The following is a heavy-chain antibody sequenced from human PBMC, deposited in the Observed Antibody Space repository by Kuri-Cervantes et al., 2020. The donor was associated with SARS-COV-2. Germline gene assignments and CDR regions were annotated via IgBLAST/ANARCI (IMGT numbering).Heavy chain of an antibody. D-gene: IGHD3-3*01. J-gene: IGHJ4*02. Sequence: GESLKISCAASGFTFDDYGMSWVRQAPGKGLEWVSYISSSGSTIYYADSVKGRFTISRDNAKNSLYLQMNSLRAEDTVVYYCAREATIFGVVNNDYWGQGTLVTVSS. CDR3: AREATIFGVVNNDY. CDR2: ISSSGSTI. CDR1: GFTFDDYG. V-gene: IGHV3-11*04.